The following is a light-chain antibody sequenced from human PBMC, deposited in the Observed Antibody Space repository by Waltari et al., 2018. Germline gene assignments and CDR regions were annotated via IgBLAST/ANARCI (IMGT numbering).Light chain of an antibody. CDR2: KAS. Sequence: DFVMTQSPSPLSASLGDRVTITCRASQSISSWLAWYQQNPGKAPKILIKKASSLESGGPSRFTGSGSGTEFTLTISSLQPDDFATYYCQQYNNYPYTFGQGTKLEIK. CDR3: QQYNNYPYT. J-gene: IGKJ2*01. CDR1: QSISSW. V-gene: IGKV1-5*03.